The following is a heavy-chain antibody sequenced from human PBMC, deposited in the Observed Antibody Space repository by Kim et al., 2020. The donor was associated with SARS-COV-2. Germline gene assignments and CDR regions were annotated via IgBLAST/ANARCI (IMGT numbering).Heavy chain of an antibody. Sequence: GGSLRLSCAASGFTFSSYAMHWVRQAPGKGLEWVAVISYDGSNKYYADSVKGRFTISRDNSKNTLYLQMNSLRAEDTAVYYCARSGSSGYYYYYYGMDVWGKGTTVTVSS. D-gene: IGHD3-22*01. CDR2: ISYDGSNK. J-gene: IGHJ6*04. CDR3: ARSGSSGYYYYYYGMDV. CDR1: GFTFSSYA. V-gene: IGHV3-30-3*01.